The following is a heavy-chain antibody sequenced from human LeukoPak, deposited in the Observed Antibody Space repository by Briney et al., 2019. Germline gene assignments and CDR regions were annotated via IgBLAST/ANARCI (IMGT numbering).Heavy chain of an antibody. CDR3: ARYSYSSGWHYYYYYGMDV. D-gene: IGHD6-19*01. J-gene: IGHJ6*02. Sequence: GGSLRLSCVASGFTFSSYWMHWVRQAPRKGLVWVSRINSDGSSTSYADSVKGRFTISRDNAKNTLYLQMNSLRAEDTAVYYCARYSYSSGWHYYYYYGMDVWGQGTTVTVSS. CDR1: GFTFSSYW. V-gene: IGHV3-74*01. CDR2: INSDGSST.